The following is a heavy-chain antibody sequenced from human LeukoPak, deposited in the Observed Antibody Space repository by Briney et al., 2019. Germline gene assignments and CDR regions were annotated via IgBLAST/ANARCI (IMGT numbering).Heavy chain of an antibody. J-gene: IGHJ4*02. CDR2: IWYDGSNK. Sequence: GRSLRLSCAASGFTFRNYGMHWVRQAPGKGLEWVAVIWYDGSNKYYGDSVKGRFTISRDNSKSTMYLQMNSVTAEDTAVYYCAKDHLSTVMDAFDYWGQGTLVAVSS. V-gene: IGHV3-33*06. CDR3: AKDHLSTVMDAFDY. D-gene: IGHD5-18*01. CDR1: GFTFRNYG.